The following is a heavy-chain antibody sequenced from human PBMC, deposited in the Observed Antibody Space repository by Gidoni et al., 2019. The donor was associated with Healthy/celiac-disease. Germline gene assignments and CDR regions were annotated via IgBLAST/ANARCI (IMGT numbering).Heavy chain of an antibody. J-gene: IGHJ3*02. D-gene: IGHD4-17*01. CDR2: IIPIFGTA. CDR1: GGTFSSYA. Sequence: QVQLVQSGAAVKKPGSSVKVSFKASGGTFSSYAISWVRQAPGQGLDGMGGIIPIFGTANYAQKFQGRVTITADESTSTAYMELSSLRSGDTAVYYCASGPYGDYVPDAFDIWGQGTMVTVSS. CDR3: ASGPYGDYVPDAFDI. V-gene: IGHV1-69*01.